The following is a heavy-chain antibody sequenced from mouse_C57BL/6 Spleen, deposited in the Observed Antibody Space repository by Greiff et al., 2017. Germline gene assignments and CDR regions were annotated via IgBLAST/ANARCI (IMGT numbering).Heavy chain of an antibody. D-gene: IGHD2-4*01. CDR2: IYPGSGST. CDR3: ARGCYDYDEGYAMDY. CDR1: GYTFTSYW. V-gene: IGHV1-55*01. J-gene: IGHJ4*01. Sequence: VQLQQPGAELVKPGASVKMSCKASGYTFTSYWITWVKQRPGQGLEWIGDIYPGSGSTNYNEKFKSKATLTVDTSSSTAYMQLSSLTSEDSAVYYCARGCYDYDEGYAMDYWGQGTSVTVSS.